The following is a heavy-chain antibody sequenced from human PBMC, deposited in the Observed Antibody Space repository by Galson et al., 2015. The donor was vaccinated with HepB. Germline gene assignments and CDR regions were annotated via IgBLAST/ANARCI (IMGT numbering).Heavy chain of an antibody. V-gene: IGHV5-51*03. D-gene: IGHD2-2*01. Sequence: QSGAEVKKPGESLKISCQGSGYSFSDYWIGWVRQMPGKGLEWMGIIYPGDSNIIYSPSFQGQVTTSADKSISSVYLQWSSLKASHAAIYYCARLGVPATHSPGGLDLWGQGTMVTVSS. CDR3: ARLGVPATHSPGGLDL. CDR1: GYSFSDYW. J-gene: IGHJ3*01. CDR2: IYPGDSNI.